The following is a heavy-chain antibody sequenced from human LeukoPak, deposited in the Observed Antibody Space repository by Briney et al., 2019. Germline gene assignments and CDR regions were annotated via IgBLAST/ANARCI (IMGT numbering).Heavy chain of an antibody. CDR1: GFTFSSYA. V-gene: IGHV3-30*04. CDR2: ISYDGSNK. Sequence: PGGSLRLSCAASGFTFSSYAMHWVRQAPGKGLEWVAVISYDGSNKYYADSVKGRFTISRDNSKNTLYLQMNSLRAEDTAVYYCAGDDTHYGSSGPFYDAFDIWGQGPMVTVSS. D-gene: IGHD3-22*01. J-gene: IGHJ3*02. CDR3: AGDDTHYGSSGPFYDAFDI.